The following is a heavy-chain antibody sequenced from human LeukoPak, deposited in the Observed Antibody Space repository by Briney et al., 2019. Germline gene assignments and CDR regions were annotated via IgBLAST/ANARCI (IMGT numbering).Heavy chain of an antibody. CDR3: AKNRGGSYYSGSDY. CDR2: VRGSDAGT. Sequence: GGSLRLSCAASGFTFSSYAMDWVRQAPGKGLEWVSAVRGSDAGTSYADSVKGRFTISRDNSKHTLYLQMNSLSAEDTAVYYCAKNRGGSYYSGSDYWGQGPLVTVSS. V-gene: IGHV3-23*01. D-gene: IGHD1-26*01. CDR1: GFTFSSYA. J-gene: IGHJ4*02.